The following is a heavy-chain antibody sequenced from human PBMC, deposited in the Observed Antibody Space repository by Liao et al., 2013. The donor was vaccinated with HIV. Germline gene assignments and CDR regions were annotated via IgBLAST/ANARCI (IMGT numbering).Heavy chain of an antibody. CDR2: INHSGSI. CDR3: ARVQWEPAPNWYSDL. D-gene: IGHD1-26*01. CDR1: GGSFTNYF. Sequence: QEHLQQWGAGLLKPSETLSLTCAVYGGSFTNYFWTWIRQPPGKGLEWIGEINHSGSINYNPSLKSRVSISADTSSNHVSLKLTSVTAADTAVYYCARVQWEPAPNWYSDLWGRGTLVIVSS. V-gene: IGHV4-34*02. J-gene: IGHJ2*01.